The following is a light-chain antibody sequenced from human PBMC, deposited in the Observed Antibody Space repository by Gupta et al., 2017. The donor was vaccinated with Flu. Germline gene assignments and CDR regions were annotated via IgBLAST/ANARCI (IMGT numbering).Light chain of an antibody. J-gene: IGLJ2*01. CDR3: AAWDDSLNGVL. Sequence: QSVLTQPPSASGTPGQKVTISCSGSSSNIGSNTVNWYQQFPGTAPKLLIYSQNQRPSGVPDRFSGSKSGASASLDISGLQSEDEADYFCAAWDDSLNGVLFGGGTKVTVL. CDR2: SQN. CDR1: SSNIGSNT. V-gene: IGLV1-44*01.